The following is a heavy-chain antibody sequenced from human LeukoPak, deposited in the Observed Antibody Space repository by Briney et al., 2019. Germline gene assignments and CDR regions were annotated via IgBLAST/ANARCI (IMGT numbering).Heavy chain of an antibody. CDR2: ISTNGGST. Sequence: PGGSLRLSCAASGFTFSGYSMHWVRQAPGKGLEYVSAISTNGGSTYYANSVKSRFTISRDDPKNTLYLQMGSLRPEDRAVYYCARGFRYYGSGIDYWGEGTLVTVSS. D-gene: IGHD3-10*01. CDR1: GFTFSGYS. V-gene: IGHV3-64*01. CDR3: ARGFRYYGSGIDY. J-gene: IGHJ4*02.